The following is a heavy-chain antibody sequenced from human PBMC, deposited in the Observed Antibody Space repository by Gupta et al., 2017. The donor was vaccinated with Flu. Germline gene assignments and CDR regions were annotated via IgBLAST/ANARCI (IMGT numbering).Heavy chain of an antibody. J-gene: IGHJ3*02. CDR1: AYKFTDYY. V-gene: IGHV1-2*02. CDR2: VNPNGGAGGT. CDR3: ARDCAEEYCCYLAAINI. Sequence: QVQLVQSGAEVKKPGASVKVSCKASAYKFTDYYIHWVRQAPGQGLEWMGWVNPNGGAGGTKYAQKGQGRVAMTSDRSTSTADMALSGLTSDDMDAYYCARDCAEEYCCYLAAINIWGAGGMGTVFS. D-gene: IGHD2/OR15-2a*01.